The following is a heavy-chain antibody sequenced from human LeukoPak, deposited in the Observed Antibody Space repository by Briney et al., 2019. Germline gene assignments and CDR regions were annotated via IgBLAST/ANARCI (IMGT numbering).Heavy chain of an antibody. CDR1: GFTFSDYY. J-gene: IGHJ6*02. D-gene: IGHD3-3*01. CDR2: ISGTGTYT. CDR3: ARDFGGMDV. V-gene: IGHV3-11*06. Sequence: GGSLRLSCVASGFTFSDYYMTWIRQAPGKGLEWISYISGTGTYTNYADSVKGRFTISRDNARNSVSLEMNTLRAEDTAVYYCARDFGGMDVWGQGTTVTVSS.